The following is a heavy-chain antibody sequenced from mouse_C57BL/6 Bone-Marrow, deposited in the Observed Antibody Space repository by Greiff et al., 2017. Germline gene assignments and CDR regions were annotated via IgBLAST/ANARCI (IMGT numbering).Heavy chain of an antibody. CDR2: IDPNSGGT. CDR3: ASERWLLETWCAY. V-gene: IGHV1-72*01. J-gene: IGHJ3*01. Sequence: QVQLQQPGAELVTPGASVKLSCKASGYTFTSYWMHWVQQRPGRGLEWIGRIDPNSGGTKYNEKSKSKATLTVDNPSSTAYMQLRSLTSEDSAVYDCASERWLLETWCAYWGQGTLVTVSA. CDR1: GYTFTSYW. D-gene: IGHD2-3*01.